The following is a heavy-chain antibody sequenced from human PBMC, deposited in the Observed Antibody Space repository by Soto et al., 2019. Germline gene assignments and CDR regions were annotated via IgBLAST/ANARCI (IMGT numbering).Heavy chain of an antibody. CDR2: IYYSGGT. CDR1: GGSVSSGSYY. V-gene: IGHV4-61*01. CDR3: ARLGIVGASNWFDP. Sequence: SETLSLTCTVSGGSVSSGSYYWSWIRQPPGKGLEWIGYIYYSGGTNYNPSLKSRVTISVDTSKNQFSLKLSSVTAADTAVYYCARLGIVGASNWFDPWGQGTLVTVSS. D-gene: IGHD1-26*01. J-gene: IGHJ5*02.